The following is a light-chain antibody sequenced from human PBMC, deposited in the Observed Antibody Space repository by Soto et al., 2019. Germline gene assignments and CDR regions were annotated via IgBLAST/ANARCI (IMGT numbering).Light chain of an antibody. CDR1: QSVRTY. J-gene: IGKJ5*01. CDR3: QQRIDWPPIT. Sequence: EVVLTQSPDTLSLSPGDRATLSCRASQSVRTYLAWYQQTPGQAPRLLIYDASNSATGIPARFSGSGSGTDFTLTISSLAPEVFAVYYCQQRIDWPPITFVRGTRLDI. V-gene: IGKV3-11*01. CDR2: DAS.